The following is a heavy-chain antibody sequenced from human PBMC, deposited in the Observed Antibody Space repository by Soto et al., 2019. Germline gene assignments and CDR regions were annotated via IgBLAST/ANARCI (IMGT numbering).Heavy chain of an antibody. Sequence: ASVKVSCKASGYTFTSYAMHWVRQAPGQRLEWMGWINAGNGNTKYSQKFQGRVTITRDTSASTAYMELSSLRSEDTAVYYCARTTIYDFWRGYYDYSGQGPLVTVSS. CDR2: INAGNGNT. CDR1: GYTFTSYA. D-gene: IGHD3-3*01. J-gene: IGHJ4*02. CDR3: ARTTIYDFWRGYYDY. V-gene: IGHV1-3*01.